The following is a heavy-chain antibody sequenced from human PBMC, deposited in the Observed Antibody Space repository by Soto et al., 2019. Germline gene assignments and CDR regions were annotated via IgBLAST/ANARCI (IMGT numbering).Heavy chain of an antibody. CDR2: ISTYNGNT. Sequence: GASVKVSCKASGYTFSNYGINWVRQAPGQGLEWMGWISTYNGNTNFAQKFQGRVTLTTDTSTSTAYMELRSLRSDDTAVYYCAKDPPQSSYGSGGYYDWFDPWGQGTLVTVSS. CDR1: GYTFSNYG. V-gene: IGHV1-18*01. J-gene: IGHJ5*02. CDR3: AKDPPQSSYGSGGYYDWFDP. D-gene: IGHD3-10*01.